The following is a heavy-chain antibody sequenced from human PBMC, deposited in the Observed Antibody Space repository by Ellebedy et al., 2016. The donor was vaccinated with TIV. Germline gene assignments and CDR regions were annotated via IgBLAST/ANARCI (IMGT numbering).Heavy chain of an antibody. CDR2: IYYSGST. Sequence: MPGGSLRLSCTVSGGSISSYYWSWIRQPPGKGLEWIGYIYYSGSTNYNPSLKSRVTISVDTSKNQFSLKLSSVTAADTAVYYCARGIGVGSGWGQGTLVTVSS. J-gene: IGHJ4*02. CDR1: GGSISSYY. CDR3: ARGIGVGSG. V-gene: IGHV4-59*12. D-gene: IGHD2-15*01.